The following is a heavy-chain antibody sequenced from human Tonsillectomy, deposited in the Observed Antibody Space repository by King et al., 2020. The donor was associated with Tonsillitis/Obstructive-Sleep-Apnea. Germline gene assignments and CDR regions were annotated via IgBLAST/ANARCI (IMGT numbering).Heavy chain of an antibody. V-gene: IGHV4-59*08. D-gene: IGHD3-9*01. CDR3: ARAYYGILTGYLDDAFDI. J-gene: IGHJ3*02. CDR1: GGSISSYY. CDR2: LYYSGST. Sequence: VQLQESGPGLVKPSETLSLTCTVSGGSISSYYWSWIRQPPGKGLEWIGYLYYSGSTNYNPSLKSRVTISVDTSKNQFSLKLSSVTAADTAVYYCARAYYGILTGYLDDAFDIWGQGTMVTVSS.